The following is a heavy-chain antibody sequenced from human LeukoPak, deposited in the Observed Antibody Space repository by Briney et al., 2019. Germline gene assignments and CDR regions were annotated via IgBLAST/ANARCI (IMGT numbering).Heavy chain of an antibody. V-gene: IGHV1-18*01. J-gene: IGHJ4*02. D-gene: IGHD3-3*01. CDR1: AYTFSRLG. Sequence: ASVKVSCKTSAYTFSRLGISWVRQAPGQGLEWMGWISAYNGQTKYAEKFQDRVTMTTDTSTSTAYMELRSLRSGDTAVYYCARTTTIFGVFTTPFDYWGQGTLVSVS. CDR3: ARTTTIFGVFTTPFDY. CDR2: ISAYNGQT.